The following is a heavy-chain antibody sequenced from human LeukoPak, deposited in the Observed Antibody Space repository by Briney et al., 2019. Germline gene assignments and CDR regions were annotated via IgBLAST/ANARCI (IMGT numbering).Heavy chain of an antibody. CDR1: GYTFTSYA. V-gene: IGHV1-3*01. Sequence: ASVKVSCKASGYTFTSYAMHWVRQAPGQRLERMGWINAGNGNTKYSQKFQGRVTITRDTSASTAYMELSSLRSEDTAVYYCARGRGSGWSLFDYWGQGTLVTVSS. CDR2: INAGNGNT. D-gene: IGHD6-19*01. J-gene: IGHJ4*02. CDR3: ARGRGSGWSLFDY.